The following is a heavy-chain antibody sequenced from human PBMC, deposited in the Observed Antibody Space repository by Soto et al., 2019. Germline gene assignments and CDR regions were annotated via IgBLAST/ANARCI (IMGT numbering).Heavy chain of an antibody. D-gene: IGHD2-15*01. CDR2: VIPNLGVT. CDR3: ASDVGEYRDRSCTGLDS. J-gene: IGHJ1*01. V-gene: IGHV1-69*02. CDR1: GGTLSSYT. Sequence: SVKVSCKASGGTLSSYTFSWVRQAPGQGLEWMGRVIPNLGVTNYAKKFQGRFTIVVDTSTSTAYMELNSLRYEDTAVYYCASDVGEYRDRSCTGLDSWGQGTLVTVYS.